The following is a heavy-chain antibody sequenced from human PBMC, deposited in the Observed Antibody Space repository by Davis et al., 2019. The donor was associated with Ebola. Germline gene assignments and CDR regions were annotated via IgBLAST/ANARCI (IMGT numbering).Heavy chain of an antibody. V-gene: IGHV3-15*01. CDR1: GFSFTDAW. Sequence: PGGSLRLSCAASGFSFTDAWMNWVRQAPGKGLEWVGRIKSKSDGGAADYAAPVKGRFTISRDDSKNTVYLQMNSLKIEDTAVYYCRSNFDYWGQGALVTVSS. J-gene: IGHJ4*02. CDR2: IKSKSDGGAA. CDR3: RSNFDY.